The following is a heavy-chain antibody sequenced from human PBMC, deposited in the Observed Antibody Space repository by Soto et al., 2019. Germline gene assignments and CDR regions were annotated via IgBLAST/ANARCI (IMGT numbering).Heavy chain of an antibody. CDR1: GGSISSSNW. CDR3: ARVDIVATISI. D-gene: IGHD5-12*01. Sequence: SETLSLTCAVSGGSISSSNWWSWVRQPPGKGLEWIGEIYHSGSTNYNPSLKSRVTISVDKSKNQFSPKLSSVTDADTAVYYCARVDIVATISIWGQGTMVTVSS. J-gene: IGHJ3*02. V-gene: IGHV4-4*02. CDR2: IYHSGST.